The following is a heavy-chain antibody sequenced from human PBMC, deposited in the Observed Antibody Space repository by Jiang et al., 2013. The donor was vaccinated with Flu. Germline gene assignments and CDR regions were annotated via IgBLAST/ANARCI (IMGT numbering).Heavy chain of an antibody. J-gene: IGHJ4*02. D-gene: IGHD3-3*01. Sequence: GAEVKKPGASVKISCKASGYTFTNHRVHWMRQAPGQGLEWVGAFDPSGGNTVYAPKFQGRLTLTGETSTSTVDMELSSLRFEDTALYYCARAYGFWRGQGTLVTV. V-gene: IGHV1-46*01. CDR2: FDPSGGNT. CDR3: ARAYGFW. CDR1: GYTFTNHR.